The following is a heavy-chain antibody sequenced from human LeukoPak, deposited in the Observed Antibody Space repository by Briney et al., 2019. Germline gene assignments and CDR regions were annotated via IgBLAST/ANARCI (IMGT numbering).Heavy chain of an antibody. V-gene: IGHV1-24*01. CDR2: FDPEDGET. D-gene: IGHD2-15*01. CDR1: GYTLTELS. Sequence: ASVKVSCKVSGYTLTELSMHWVRQAPGKGLERMGGFDPEDGETIYAQKFQGRVTMTEDTSTDTAYMELSSLRSEDTAVYYCATECSGGSCYRNWFDPWGQGTLVTVSS. J-gene: IGHJ5*02. CDR3: ATECSGGSCYRNWFDP.